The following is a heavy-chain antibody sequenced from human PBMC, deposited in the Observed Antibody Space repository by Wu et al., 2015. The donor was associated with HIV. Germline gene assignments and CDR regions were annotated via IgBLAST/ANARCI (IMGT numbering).Heavy chain of an antibody. CDR3: ASPLPPYCRGYNCLDAFDI. J-gene: IGHJ3*02. CDR1: GGAFINYA. V-gene: IGHV1-69*02. Sequence: QVQLVQSGAEVKKPGSSVRVSCKASGGAFINYAITWVRQASGQGLDWMGRIIPMLNITQYAREFQGRITITADESTSTAYLELNSLRSDDTAVYYCASPLPPYCRGYNCLDAFDIWAKGQRSPSXQ. CDR2: IIPMLNIT. D-gene: IGHD2-15*01.